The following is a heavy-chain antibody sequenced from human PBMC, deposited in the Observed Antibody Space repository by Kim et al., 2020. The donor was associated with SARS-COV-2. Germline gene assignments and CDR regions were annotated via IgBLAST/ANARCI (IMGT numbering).Heavy chain of an antibody. V-gene: IGHV3-9*01. CDR1: GFTFDDYA. J-gene: IGHJ3*02. CDR3: AKEQYMVRGVINAFDI. CDR2: ISWNSGSI. Sequence: GGSLRLSCAASGFTFDDYAMHWVRQAPGKGLEWVSGISWNSGSIGYADSVKGRFTISRDNAKNSLYLQMNSLRAEDTALYYCAKEQYMVRGVINAFDIWGQGTMVTVSS. D-gene: IGHD3-10*01.